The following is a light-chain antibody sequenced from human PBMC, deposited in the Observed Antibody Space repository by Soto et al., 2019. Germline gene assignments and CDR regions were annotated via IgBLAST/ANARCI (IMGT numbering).Light chain of an antibody. CDR2: EVS. V-gene: IGLV2-14*01. Sequence: QSVLTQPASVSGSPGQSITISCTGTSSDVGGYNYVSWSQQHPGKAPKLMIYEVSNRPSGVSNRFSGSKSGTTASLTISGLQAEDEADYYCSSYTTTNTYVFGTGTNVTVL. J-gene: IGLJ1*01. CDR1: SSDVGGYNY. CDR3: SSYTTTNTYV.